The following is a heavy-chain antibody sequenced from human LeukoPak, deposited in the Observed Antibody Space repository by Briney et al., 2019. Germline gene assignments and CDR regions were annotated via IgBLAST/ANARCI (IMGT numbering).Heavy chain of an antibody. J-gene: IGHJ5*02. CDR2: ISAYNGNT. CDR1: GGTFTSYA. D-gene: IGHD5-24*01. V-gene: IGHV1-18*01. Sequence: ASVKVSCKASGGTFTSYAISWVRQAPGQGLEWMGWISAYNGNTNYAQKLQGRVTMTTDTSTSTAYMELSSLRSEDTAVYYCARGRWLQLIGDNWFDPWGQGTLVTVSS. CDR3: ARGRWLQLIGDNWFDP.